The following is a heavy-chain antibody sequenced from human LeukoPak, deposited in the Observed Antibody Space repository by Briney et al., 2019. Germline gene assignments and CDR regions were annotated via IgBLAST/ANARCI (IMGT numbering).Heavy chain of an antibody. CDR1: GFTFDDYA. CDR2: ISWNSGSI. Sequence: PGRSLRLSCAASGFTFDDYAMHWVRQAPGKGLEWVSGISWNSGSIGYADSVKGRFTISRDNAKNSLYLQMNSLRAEDTALYYCAKGYDSSGYYSLIDYWGQGTLVTVSS. J-gene: IGHJ4*02. CDR3: AKGYDSSGYYSLIDY. V-gene: IGHV3-9*01. D-gene: IGHD3-22*01.